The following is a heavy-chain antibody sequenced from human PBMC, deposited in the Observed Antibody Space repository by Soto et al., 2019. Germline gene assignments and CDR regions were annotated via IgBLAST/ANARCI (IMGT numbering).Heavy chain of an antibody. V-gene: IGHV3-73*01. Sequence: GGSLRLSCAASGFTFSGSAMHWVRQASGKGLEWVGRIRSKANSYATAYAASVKGRFTISRDDSKNTAYLQMNSLKTEETAVYYCTRHMDDIPLADVWGKGTTVTVSS. CDR1: GFTFSGSA. D-gene: IGHD3-9*01. J-gene: IGHJ6*04. CDR2: IRSKANSYAT. CDR3: TRHMDDIPLADV.